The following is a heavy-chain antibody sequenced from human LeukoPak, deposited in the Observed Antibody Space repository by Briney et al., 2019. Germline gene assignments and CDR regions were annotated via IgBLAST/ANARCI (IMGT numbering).Heavy chain of an antibody. J-gene: IGHJ4*02. D-gene: IGHD3-3*01. Sequence: PSETLSLTCTVSGGSISSYYWSWIRQPPGKGLKWIGNIYYSGYTTYSPSLRSRVTISVDTSKNQFSLKLSSVTAADTAVYYCARLFGVVYDYWGQGTLVTVSS. CDR1: GGSISSYY. V-gene: IGHV4-59*01. CDR2: IYYSGYT. CDR3: ARLFGVVYDY.